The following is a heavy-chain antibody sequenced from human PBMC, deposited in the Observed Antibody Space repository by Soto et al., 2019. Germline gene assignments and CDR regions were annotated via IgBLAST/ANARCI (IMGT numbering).Heavy chain of an antibody. V-gene: IGHV3-23*01. CDR3: AKIRYYDSSGYHPAEYFQH. CDR1: GFTFSSYA. CDR2: ISGSGGST. D-gene: IGHD3-22*01. J-gene: IGHJ1*01. Sequence: EVQLLESGGGLVQPGGSLRLSCAASGFTFSSYAMSCVRQAPGKGLEWVSAISGSGGSTYYAASVKGRFTISRDNSKNTLYLQMNSLRADDTAVYYCAKIRYYDSSGYHPAEYFQHWGQGTLVTVSS.